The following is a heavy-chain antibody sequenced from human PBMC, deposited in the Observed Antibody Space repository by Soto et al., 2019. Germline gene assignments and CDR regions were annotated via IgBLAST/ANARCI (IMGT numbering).Heavy chain of an antibody. V-gene: IGHV1-18*01. J-gene: IGHJ6*02. D-gene: IGHD3-9*01. CDR3: ARGLLTGTHDYYYYGMDV. Sequence: ASVKVSCKASGYTFTSYGISWVQQAPGQGLEWMGWISAYNGNTNYAQKLQGRVTMTTDTSTSTAYMELRSLRSDDTAVYYCARGLLTGTHDYYYYGMDVWGQGTTVTVSS. CDR1: GYTFTSYG. CDR2: ISAYNGNT.